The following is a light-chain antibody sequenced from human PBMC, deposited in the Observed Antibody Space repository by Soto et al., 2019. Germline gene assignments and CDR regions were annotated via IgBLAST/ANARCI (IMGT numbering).Light chain of an antibody. V-gene: IGKV3-15*01. Sequence: EVVMTQSPATLSVSPGERATLSCRASQSVRSNLAWFQQKPGQAPRLLIYSASTRATGVPARFSGSGSGTEFTLPISSLQSEDFAVYYCQQYNNWPPYTFGQGTKLEIK. CDR2: SAS. CDR1: QSVRSN. J-gene: IGKJ2*01. CDR3: QQYNNWPPYT.